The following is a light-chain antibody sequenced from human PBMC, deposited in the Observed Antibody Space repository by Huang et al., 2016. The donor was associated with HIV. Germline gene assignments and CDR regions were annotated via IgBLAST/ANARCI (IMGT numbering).Light chain of an antibody. J-gene: IGKJ5*01. V-gene: IGKV1-39*01. CDR3: QQSYRALSS. CDR1: QSISTY. CDR2: SAS. Sequence: IQMTQSPTSLSASVGDRVSIVCRASQSISTYLNWYQQKPGKAPKLLISSASNLHSGVPSRFSGSGAGTEFTLTIRGLQLDDFATYYCQQSYRALSSFGPGTRL.